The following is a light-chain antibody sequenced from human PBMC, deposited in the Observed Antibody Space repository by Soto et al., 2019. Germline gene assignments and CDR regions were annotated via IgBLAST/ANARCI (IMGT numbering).Light chain of an antibody. Sequence: EIQSTQQPSLLSASVGDRVTITCLASQGTSSYLAWFQQKPGRAPKLLIYGASTLQRGVPARFSGSGSGTDFTLTISNLQPEDFATYYCQQLNAYPLTFGQGTRLEI. CDR2: GAS. CDR3: QQLNAYPLT. CDR1: QGTSSY. V-gene: IGKV1-9*01. J-gene: IGKJ5*01.